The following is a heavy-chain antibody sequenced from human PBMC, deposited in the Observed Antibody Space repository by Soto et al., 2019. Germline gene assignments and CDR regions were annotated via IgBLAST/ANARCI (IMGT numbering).Heavy chain of an antibody. J-gene: IGHJ4*02. CDR2: ISYDGSNK. D-gene: IGHD6-6*01. CDR3: ARDGRVIAARPFDY. V-gene: IGHV3-30-3*01. Sequence: VAVISYDGSNKYYADSVKGRFTISRDNSKNTLYLQMNSLRAEDTAVYYCARDGRVIAARPFDYWGQGTLVTVSS.